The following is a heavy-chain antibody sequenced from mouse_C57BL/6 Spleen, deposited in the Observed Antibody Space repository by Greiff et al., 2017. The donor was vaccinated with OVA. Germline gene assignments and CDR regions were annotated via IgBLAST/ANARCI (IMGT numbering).Heavy chain of an antibody. CDR2: INPNNGGT. CDR3: ARGTTVDWFAY. V-gene: IGHV1-26*01. CDR1: GYTFTDYY. D-gene: IGHD1-1*01. J-gene: IGHJ3*01. Sequence: VQLKQSGPELVKPGASVKISCKASGYTFTDYYMNWVKQSHGKSLEWIGDINPNNGGTSYNQKFKGKATLTVDKSSSTAYMELRSLTSEDSAVYYCARGTTVDWFAYWGQGTLVTVSA.